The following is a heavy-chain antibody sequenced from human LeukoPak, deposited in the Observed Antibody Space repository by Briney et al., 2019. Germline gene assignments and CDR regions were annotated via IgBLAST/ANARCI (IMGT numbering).Heavy chain of an antibody. CDR3: ARDGYSYTDV. CDR2: IYHTGNA. CDR1: GGTLSTAY. V-gene: IGHV4-59*01. Sequence: PSETLSLTCTVSGGTLSTAYWSWIRQPPGKGLEWIAYIYHTGNAKYNPSLKSRVTMSVDTSKNQFSLRLSSVSTADTAVYYCARDGYSYTDVWGQGILVTVSP. D-gene: IGHD5-18*01. J-gene: IGHJ4*02.